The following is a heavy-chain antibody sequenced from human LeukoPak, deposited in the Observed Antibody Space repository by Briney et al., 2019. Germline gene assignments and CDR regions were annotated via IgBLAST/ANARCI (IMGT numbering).Heavy chain of an antibody. Sequence: GGSLRLSCAASEFTFSSYAMSWVRQAPGKGLEWVSAISGSAGITFYADSVKGRFTISRDNSKNTLYLQMNSLRAEDTAVYYCARTTPGYSSSWYGPDAFDIWGQGTMVTVSS. J-gene: IGHJ3*02. D-gene: IGHD6-13*01. V-gene: IGHV3-23*01. CDR2: ISGSAGIT. CDR1: EFTFSSYA. CDR3: ARTTPGYSSSWYGPDAFDI.